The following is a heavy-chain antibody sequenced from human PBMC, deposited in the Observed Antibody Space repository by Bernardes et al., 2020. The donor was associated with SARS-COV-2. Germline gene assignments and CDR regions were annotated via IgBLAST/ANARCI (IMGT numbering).Heavy chain of an antibody. CDR3: ARMDYYDSSGYYSLDY. D-gene: IGHD3-22*01. Sequence: SGPTLLKPTQTLTLSCPFSVFSLTPSGMCVNWIRQPPGKALEWLARIDWDDDKHYSTSLKTRLTISKDASKNQVVLTMTSMDPVDTATYYCARMDYYDSSGYYSLDYWGPGTLVTVSS. J-gene: IGHJ4*02. CDR1: VFSLTPSGMC. V-gene: IGHV2-70*11. CDR2: IDWDDDK.